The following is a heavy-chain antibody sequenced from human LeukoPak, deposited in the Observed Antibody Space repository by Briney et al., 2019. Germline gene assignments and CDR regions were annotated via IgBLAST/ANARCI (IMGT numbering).Heavy chain of an antibody. J-gene: IGHJ6*02. CDR2: INHSGST. CDR3: ARGPPAKPGTGYYYGMDV. D-gene: IGHD2-2*01. CDR1: GGSFSGYY. V-gene: IGHV4-34*01. Sequence: SETLSLTCAVYGGSFSGYYWSWIRQPPGKGLEWIGEINHSGSTNYNPSLKSRVTIPVDMSKSQFSLKLSSVTAADTAVCYCARGPPAKPGTGYYYGMDVWGQGTTVTVSS.